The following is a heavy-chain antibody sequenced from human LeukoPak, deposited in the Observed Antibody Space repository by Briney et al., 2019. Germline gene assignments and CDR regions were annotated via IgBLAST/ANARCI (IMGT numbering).Heavy chain of an antibody. D-gene: IGHD3-22*01. CDR1: GFTFSSSA. V-gene: IGHV3-30*14. CDR2: ISYGGSHK. CDR3: ARAMYYYDSSGYYYPLWFDP. J-gene: IGHJ5*02. Sequence: PGGSLRLSCSASGFTFSSSAMHWVRQAPGKGLEWVAFISYGGSHKYYADSVKGRFTISRDNSKNTLYLQINSLRAEDTAVYYCARAMYYYDSSGYYYPLWFDPWGQGTLVTVSS.